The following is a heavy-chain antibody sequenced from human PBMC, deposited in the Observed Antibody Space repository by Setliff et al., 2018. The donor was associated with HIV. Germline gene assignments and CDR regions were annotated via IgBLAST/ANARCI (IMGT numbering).Heavy chain of an antibody. V-gene: IGHV1-2*02. J-gene: IGHJ4*02. Sequence: ASVKVSCKASGYSFTAYHMHWVRRAPGQGLEWMGWINPNSGGTNHAQKFQGRVTMTRDTSIITAYMELSSLTSADTAVYYCARDTVKATFSDYWGQGTLVTVSS. CDR3: ARDTVKATFSDY. CDR1: GYSFTAYH. CDR2: INPNSGGT. D-gene: IGHD4-17*01.